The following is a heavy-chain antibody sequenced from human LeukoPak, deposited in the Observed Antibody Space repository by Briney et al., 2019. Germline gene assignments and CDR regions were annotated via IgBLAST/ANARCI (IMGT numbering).Heavy chain of an antibody. CDR3: ARAAPAGYYYYCMDV. J-gene: IGHJ6*03. V-gene: IGHV3-48*03. D-gene: IGHD2-2*01. CDR2: ISSSGSTI. CDR1: GFTFSSYE. Sequence: GGSLRLSCAASGFTFSSYEMNWVRQAPGKGLEWVSYISSSGSTIYYADSVKGRFTISRDNAKNSLYLQMNSLRAEDTAVYYCARAAPAGYYYYCMDVWGKGTTVTISS.